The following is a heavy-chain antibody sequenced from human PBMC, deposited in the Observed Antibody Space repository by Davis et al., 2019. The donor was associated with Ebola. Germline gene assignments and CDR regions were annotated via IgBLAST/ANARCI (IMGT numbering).Heavy chain of an antibody. Sequence: GGSLRLSCAASGFIFSRYAMSWVRQAPGKGPEWVSAISGTGGGTYYTDSVKGRFTISRDNSKNTLYLQMSSLRAEDTAVYYCAKPIVGTYFDGFDIWGQGTLVTVSS. CDR2: ISGTGGGT. J-gene: IGHJ3*02. CDR1: GFIFSRYA. D-gene: IGHD3-3*01. CDR3: AKPIVGTYFDGFDI. V-gene: IGHV3-23*01.